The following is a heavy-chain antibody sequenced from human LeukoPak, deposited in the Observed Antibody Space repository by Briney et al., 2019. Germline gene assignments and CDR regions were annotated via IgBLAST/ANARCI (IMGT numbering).Heavy chain of an antibody. V-gene: IGHV4-34*01. J-gene: IGHJ4*02. CDR3: ATSYYGSGPAANFDY. CDR2: IHQSVGT. Sequence: SEALSLTCAVDGGSFSIYYWSWIRQPPGEGLAWIGEIHQSVGTNYNPSLKSRVTISVDTSKNQFSLKLSSVTAADTAVYYCATSYYGSGPAANFDYWGQGTLVTVSS. D-gene: IGHD3-10*01. CDR1: GGSFSIYY.